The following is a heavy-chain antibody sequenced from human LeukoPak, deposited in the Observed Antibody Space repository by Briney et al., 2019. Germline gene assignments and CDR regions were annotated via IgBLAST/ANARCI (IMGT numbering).Heavy chain of an antibody. V-gene: IGHV4-34*01. D-gene: IGHD4-17*01. J-gene: IGHJ5*02. Sequence: SEALSLTCAVYGGSFSGYYWSWIRQPPGKGLEWIGEINHSGSTNYNPSLKSRVTISVDTSKNQFSLKLSSVTAADTAVYYCARGWTTVTIDPWGQGTLVTVSS. CDR3: ARGWTTVTIDP. CDR1: GGSFSGYY. CDR2: INHSGST.